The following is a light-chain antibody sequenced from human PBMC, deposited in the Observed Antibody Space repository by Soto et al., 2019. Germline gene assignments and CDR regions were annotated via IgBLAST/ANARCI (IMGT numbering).Light chain of an antibody. CDR2: DAS. CDR1: QSVSSN. V-gene: IGKV3-15*01. J-gene: IGKJ4*01. Sequence: EIVMTQSPATLSVSPGERATLSCRASQSVSSNLAWYQQKPGQAPRLLIYDASTRATGIPARFSGSGSGTEYTLTISSLRSEDFAVYYCQQYGSAPFTFGGGTKVEIK. CDR3: QQYGSAPFT.